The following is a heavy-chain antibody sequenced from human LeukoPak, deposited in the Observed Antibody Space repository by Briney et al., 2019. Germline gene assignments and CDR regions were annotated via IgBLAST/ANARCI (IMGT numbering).Heavy chain of an antibody. D-gene: IGHD3-22*01. CDR2: FSGSGGST. CDR3: AKGGVDYYDSSGYYLPLWYFDY. CDR1: GFTFSSYA. V-gene: IGHV3-23*01. J-gene: IGHJ4*02. Sequence: GGSPRLSCAASGFTFSSYAMSWVRQAPGEGGEWVSAFSGSGGSTNYADSVKGRFTISRDNSKNTLYLQMNSLRAEDTAVYYCAKGGVDYYDSSGYYLPLWYFDYWGQGTLVTVSS.